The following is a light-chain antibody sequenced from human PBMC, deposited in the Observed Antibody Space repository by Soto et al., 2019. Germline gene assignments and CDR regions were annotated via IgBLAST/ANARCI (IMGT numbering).Light chain of an antibody. Sequence: QSVLIQPASVSGSPGQSITISCTGTSSDVGGSNYVSWYQHHPHRAPKLLIYEVSYRPSGVSNRFSGSKSGNTASLTISGLQAEDEADYYCSSYTSSNTLEVFGIGTKLTVL. CDR2: EVS. J-gene: IGLJ1*01. CDR1: SSDVGGSNY. V-gene: IGLV2-14*01. CDR3: SSYTSSNTLEV.